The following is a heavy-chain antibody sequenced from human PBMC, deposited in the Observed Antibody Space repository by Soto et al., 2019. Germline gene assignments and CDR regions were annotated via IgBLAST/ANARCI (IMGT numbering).Heavy chain of an antibody. CDR1: GVSLSSGGYS. CDR3: ARIPSP. Sequence: TSVTLSVTCAVAGVSLSSGGYSWSWIRQPPGKGLEWIGYIYHSGSTYYNSSLKSRVTISVDRSKNQFSLKLSSVTAADTAVYYCARIPSPWGQGTLVTVSS. J-gene: IGHJ5*02. CDR2: IYHSGST. V-gene: IGHV4-30-2*01. D-gene: IGHD2-21*01.